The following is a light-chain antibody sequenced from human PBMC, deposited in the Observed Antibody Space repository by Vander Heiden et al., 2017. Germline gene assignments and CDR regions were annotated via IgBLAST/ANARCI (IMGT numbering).Light chain of an antibody. V-gene: IGLV1-40*01. J-gene: IGLJ2*01. CDR2: ANN. CDR3: QYYDSTLNGHVV. Sequence: QSVLTQPPSVSGPPGQRVHISCTGSTSNIGAAYDVPWSQQVPGTAPNLLVFANNNRRSAVPERFSSSNSGASASPAITALQPADEADYYCQYYDSTLNGHVVFGGGTKLTVL. CDR1: TSNIGAAYD.